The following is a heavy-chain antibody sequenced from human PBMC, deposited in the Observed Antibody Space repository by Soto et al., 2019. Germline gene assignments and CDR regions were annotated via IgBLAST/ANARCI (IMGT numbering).Heavy chain of an antibody. V-gene: IGHV3-30*18. J-gene: IGHJ4*02. CDR2: VSHDGRNT. CDR1: GFTFSSYA. D-gene: IGHD6-19*01. CDR3: AKGGRQWLVTSDFNY. Sequence: GGSLRLSCAASGFTFSSYAMHWVRQAPGKGLEWVAVVSHDGRNTHYADSVKGRFTISRDSSKNTVSLEMTSLRAEDTAFYYCAKGGRQWLVTSDFNYWGQGALVTVSS.